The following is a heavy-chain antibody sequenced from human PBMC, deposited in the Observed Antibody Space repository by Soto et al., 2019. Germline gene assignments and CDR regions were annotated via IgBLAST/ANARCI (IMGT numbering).Heavy chain of an antibody. D-gene: IGHD6-13*01. J-gene: IGHJ6*03. Sequence: QVQLQESGPGLVKPSETLSLTCTVSGGSISSYYWSWIRQPPGKGLEWIGYIYYSGSTNYNPSLKSRVTISVDTSKNQFSLKLSSVTAADTAVYYCASGNIAGTYYYYYYMDVWGKGTTVTVSS. CDR3: ASGNIAGTYYYYYYMDV. CDR1: GGSISSYY. CDR2: IYYSGST. V-gene: IGHV4-59*08.